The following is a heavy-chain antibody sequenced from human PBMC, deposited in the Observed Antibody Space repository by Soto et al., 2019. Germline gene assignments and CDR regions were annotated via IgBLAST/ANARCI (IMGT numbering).Heavy chain of an antibody. CDR2: IYYSGST. CDR1: GGSISSGGYY. CDR3: ARASGSYNRAVVADWFDP. V-gene: IGHV4-31*03. D-gene: IGHD1-26*01. Sequence: QVQLQESGPGLVKPSQTLSLTCTVSGGSISSGGYYWSWIRQHPGKGLEWIGYIYYSGSTYCNPSLKSRVTISVDTSKNQFSLKLSSVTAADTAVYYCARASGSYNRAVVADWFDPWGQGTLVTVSS. J-gene: IGHJ5*02.